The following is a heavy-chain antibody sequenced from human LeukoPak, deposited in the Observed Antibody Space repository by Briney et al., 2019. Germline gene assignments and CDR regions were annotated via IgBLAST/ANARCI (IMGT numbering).Heavy chain of an antibody. J-gene: IGHJ6*02. CDR2: INHSGST. D-gene: IGHD6-13*01. CDR3: ARGRGSSWYYYYGMDV. V-gene: IGHV4-34*01. Sequence: SETLSLICAVYGGSFSGYYWSWIRQPPGKGLEWIGEINHSGSTNYNPSLKSRVTISVNTSKNQFSLKLSSVTAADTAVYYCARGRGSSWYYYYGMDVWGQGTTVTVSS. CDR1: GGSFSGYY.